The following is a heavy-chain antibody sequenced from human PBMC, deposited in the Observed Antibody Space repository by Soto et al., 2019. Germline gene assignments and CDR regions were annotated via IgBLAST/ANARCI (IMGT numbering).Heavy chain of an antibody. J-gene: IGHJ5*02. V-gene: IGHV4-34*01. Sequence: SSETLSLTWAVYGGSFSDYIWTWIRQTPGKGLQWIGQINHSGSTNYNPSLKSRVTISVDRSKNQFSLKLSSVTAADTAVYYCARVPDRWGQGTLVTVSS. D-gene: IGHD2-2*01. CDR1: GGSFSDYI. CDR2: INHSGST. CDR3: ARVPDR.